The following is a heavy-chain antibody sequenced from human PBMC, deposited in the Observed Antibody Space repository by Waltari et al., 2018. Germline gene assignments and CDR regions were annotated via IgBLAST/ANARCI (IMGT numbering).Heavy chain of an antibody. CDR3: ARDRSGGSCSPAYNWFDP. V-gene: IGHV3-66*01. Sequence: EVQLVESGGGLVQPGGSLRLSCAASGFTVSSNYMSWVRQAPGKGLEWVSVIYSLGSTYYADSVKGRFTISRDNSKNTLYLQMNSLRAEDTAVYYCARDRSGGSCSPAYNWFDPWGQGTLVTVSS. J-gene: IGHJ5*02. CDR2: IYSLGST. CDR1: GFTVSSNY. D-gene: IGHD2-15*01.